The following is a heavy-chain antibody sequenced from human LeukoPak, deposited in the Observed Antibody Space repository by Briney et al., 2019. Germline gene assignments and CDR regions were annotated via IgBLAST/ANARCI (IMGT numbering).Heavy chain of an antibody. CDR1: GGSIGSYY. CDR3: ARRTYFYDSRGYYFDY. V-gene: IGHV4-59*01. D-gene: IGHD3-22*01. CDR2: IYYSGST. Sequence: SEALSLTCTVSGGSIGSYYWSWIRQPPGKGLECIGYIYYSGSTNYNPSLKSRVTISVDTSKNQFSLKLSSVTAADTAVYYCARRTYFYDSRGYYFDYWGQGTLVTVSS. J-gene: IGHJ4*02.